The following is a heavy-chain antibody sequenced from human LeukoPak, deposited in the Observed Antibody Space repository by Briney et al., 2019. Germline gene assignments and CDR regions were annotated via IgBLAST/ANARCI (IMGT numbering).Heavy chain of an antibody. D-gene: IGHD3-22*01. J-gene: IGHJ6*02. Sequence: SETLSLTCTVSGGSISSYYWSWIRQPPGKGLEWIGYIYYSGSTNYNPSLKSRVTISVDTSKNQFSLKLSSVTAADTAVYYCARDRAYYDSSGYYHYYYYYGMDVWGQGTTVTVSS. CDR1: GGSISSYY. CDR3: ARDRAYYDSSGYYHYYYYYGMDV. CDR2: IYYSGST. V-gene: IGHV4-59*01.